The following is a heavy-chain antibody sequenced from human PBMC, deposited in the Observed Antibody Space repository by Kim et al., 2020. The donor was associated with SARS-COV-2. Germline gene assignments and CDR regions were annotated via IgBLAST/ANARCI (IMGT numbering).Heavy chain of an antibody. CDR1: GGSISSSSYY. CDR3: ARDAGHSSGWYGNYYYGMDV. V-gene: IGHV4-39*07. Sequence: SETLSLTCTVSGGSISSSSYYWGWIRQPPGKGLEWIGSIYYSGSTYYNPSLKSRVTISVDTSKNQFSLKLSSVTAADTAVYYCARDAGHSSGWYGNYYYGMDVWGQGTTVTVSS. CDR2: IYYSGST. D-gene: IGHD6-19*01. J-gene: IGHJ6*02.